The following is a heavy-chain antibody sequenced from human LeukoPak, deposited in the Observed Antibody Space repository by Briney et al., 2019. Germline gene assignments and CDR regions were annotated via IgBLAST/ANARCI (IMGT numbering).Heavy chain of an antibody. CDR1: GGSISSYY. CDR2: IYYSGST. CDR3: ARHVTMVRGVTNWFDP. V-gene: IGHV4-59*08. D-gene: IGHD3-10*01. Sequence: WETLCLTCTVSGGSISSYYWSWIRQPPGKGLEWIGYIYYSGSTNYNPSHKSRVTISVDTSKNQFSLKLSSVTAADTAVYYCARHVTMVRGVTNWFDPWGQGTLVTVSS. J-gene: IGHJ5*02.